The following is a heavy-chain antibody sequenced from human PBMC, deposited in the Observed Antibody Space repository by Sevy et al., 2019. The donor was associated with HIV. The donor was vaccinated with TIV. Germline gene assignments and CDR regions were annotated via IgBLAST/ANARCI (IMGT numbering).Heavy chain of an antibody. CDR3: AKAGGRGIVVVVAATPPFGY. CDR2: ISYDGSNK. CDR1: GFTFSSYG. V-gene: IGHV3-30*18. Sequence: GGSLRLSCAASGFTFSSYGMHWVRQAPGKGLEWVAVISYDGSNKYYADSVKGRFTISRDNSKNTLYLQMNSLRAEDTAVYYCAKAGGRGIVVVVAATPPFGYWGQGTLVTGSS. D-gene: IGHD2-15*01. J-gene: IGHJ4*02.